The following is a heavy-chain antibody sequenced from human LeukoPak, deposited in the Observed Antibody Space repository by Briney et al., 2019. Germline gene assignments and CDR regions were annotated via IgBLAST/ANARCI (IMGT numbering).Heavy chain of an antibody. Sequence: PSETLSLTCAVYGGSFNGYYWSWIRQPPGKGLEWIGEINHSGNTNYNPSLKSRVSISVDKSKKQFSLRLSSVTAADTAVYYCARDNAAWHFWGQGTLVTVSS. CDR2: INHSGNT. J-gene: IGHJ4*02. CDR1: GGSFNGYY. D-gene: IGHD2-15*01. CDR3: ARDNAAWHF. V-gene: IGHV4-34*01.